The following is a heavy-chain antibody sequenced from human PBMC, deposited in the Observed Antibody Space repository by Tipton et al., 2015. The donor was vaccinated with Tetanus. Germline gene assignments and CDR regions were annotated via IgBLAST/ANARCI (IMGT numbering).Heavy chain of an antibody. CDR2: ITFDGSTK. Sequence: SLRLSCAASGFTFSTYDMSWIRQAPGKGLEWVAVITFDGSTKYYADSVKGRFTLSRDNSQSTLYLQMNSLKVEDTAVYYCAREDGGPTLDYFDSWGQGALVIVSS. CDR3: AREDGGPTLDYFDS. V-gene: IGHV3-30-3*01. D-gene: IGHD3-16*01. J-gene: IGHJ4*02. CDR1: GFTFSTYD.